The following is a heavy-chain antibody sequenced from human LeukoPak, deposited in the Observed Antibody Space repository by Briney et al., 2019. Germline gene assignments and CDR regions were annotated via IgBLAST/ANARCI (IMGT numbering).Heavy chain of an antibody. CDR3: ARTKNWNLRSSYYMDV. CDR2: IIPIFGTA. V-gene: IGHV1-69*05. D-gene: IGHD1-7*01. CDR1: GGTFSSYA. Sequence: ASVKVSCKASGGTFSSYAISWVRQAPGQGLEWMGGIIPIFGTANYAQKLQGRVTMTTDTSTSTAYMELRSLRSDDTAVYYCARTKNWNLRSSYYMDVWGKGTTVTVSS. J-gene: IGHJ6*03.